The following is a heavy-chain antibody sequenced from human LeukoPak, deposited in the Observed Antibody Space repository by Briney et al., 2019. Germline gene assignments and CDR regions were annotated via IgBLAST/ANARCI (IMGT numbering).Heavy chain of an antibody. CDR3: ERDLPDYYDSSFPDY. J-gene: IGHJ4*02. D-gene: IGHD3-22*01. V-gene: IGHV1-2*02. Sequence: ASVKVSCKASGYTFTGYYMHWVRQAPGQGLEWMGWINPNSGGTNYAQKFQGRVTMTRDTSISTAYMELSRLRSDDTAVYYCERDLPDYYDSSFPDYWGQGTLVTVSS. CDR2: INPNSGGT. CDR1: GYTFTGYY.